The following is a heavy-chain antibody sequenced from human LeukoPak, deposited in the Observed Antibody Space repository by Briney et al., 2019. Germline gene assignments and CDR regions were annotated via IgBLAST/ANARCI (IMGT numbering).Heavy chain of an antibody. CDR2: IFYSGST. CDR3: ARGTFWSGYYHDY. J-gene: IGHJ4*02. D-gene: IGHD3-3*01. CDR1: GGSITTYY. Sequence: PSETLSLTCTVSGGSITTYYWSWIRQPPGKGLEYIGFIFYSGSTNYNPSLKSRVTISLNTSKTQFSLKLSSVTAADTAVYYCARGTFWSGYYHDYWGQGTLDTVSS. V-gene: IGHV4-59*01.